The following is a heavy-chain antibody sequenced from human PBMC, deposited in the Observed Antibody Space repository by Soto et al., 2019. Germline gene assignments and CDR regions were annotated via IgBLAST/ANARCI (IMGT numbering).Heavy chain of an antibody. J-gene: IGHJ6*02. Sequence: QVQLVQSGAEVKKPGSSVKVSCKASGGSLSNYGISWVRQAPGQGLEWMGAIIPVFGTPNYAQKFQDRVTITADESTTTVYMEVRSLTSEDTAVYYCARGXATKIVVTTYYAMDVWGQGTTVTVSS. D-gene: IGHD3-22*01. CDR1: GGSLSNYG. CDR2: IIPVFGTP. CDR3: ARGXATKIVVTTYYAMDV. V-gene: IGHV1-69*12.